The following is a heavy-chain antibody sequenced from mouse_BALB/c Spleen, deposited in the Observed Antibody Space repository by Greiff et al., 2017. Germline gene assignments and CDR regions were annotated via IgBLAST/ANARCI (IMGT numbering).Heavy chain of an antibody. D-gene: IGHD2-4*01. CDR1: GYTFTSYW. CDR3: TRRPTMITTTGFDY. V-gene: IGHV1-5*01. J-gene: IGHJ2*01. Sequence: EVQGVESGTVLARPGASVKMSCKASGYTFTSYWMHWVKQRPGQGLEWIGAIYPGNSDTSYNQKFKGKAKLTAVTSTSTAYMELSSLTNEDSAVYYCTRRPTMITTTGFDYWGQGTTLTVSS. CDR2: IYPGNSDT.